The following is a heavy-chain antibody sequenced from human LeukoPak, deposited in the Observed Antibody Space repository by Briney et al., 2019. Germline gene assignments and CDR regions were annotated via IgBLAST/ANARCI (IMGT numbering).Heavy chain of an antibody. CDR1: GYSFTSDW. Sequence: GESLKISCKGSGYSFTSDWVGWVRQMPGKDPEWMGIVYPGDSETRYSPSFEGQVTISADKSISTAYLQWSRLKASHTAMYYCATTSRYFDYWGQGTLVTVSS. CDR2: VYPGDSET. D-gene: IGHD6-6*01. V-gene: IGHV5-51*01. J-gene: IGHJ4*02. CDR3: ATTSRYFDY.